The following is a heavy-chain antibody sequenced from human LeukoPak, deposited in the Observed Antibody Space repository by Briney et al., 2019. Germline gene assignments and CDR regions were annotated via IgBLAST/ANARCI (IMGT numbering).Heavy chain of an antibody. CDR2: ISGSGGST. D-gene: IGHD7-27*01. CDR1: GFTVTSNC. V-gene: IGHV3-23*01. J-gene: IGHJ4*02. Sequence: GGSLRLSCVVSGFTVTSNCMSWVRQAPGKGLEWVSVISGSGGSTYYADSVKGRFTISRDNSKNTLYLQMNSLRAEDTAVYYCGGPLGYWGQGTLVTVSS. CDR3: GGPLGY.